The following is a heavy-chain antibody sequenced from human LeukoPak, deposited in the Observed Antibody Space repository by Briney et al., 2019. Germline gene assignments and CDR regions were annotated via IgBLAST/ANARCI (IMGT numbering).Heavy chain of an antibody. V-gene: IGHV4-39*07. CDR1: GGSISSGNYY. J-gene: IGHJ4*02. CDR2: IYYSGNT. D-gene: IGHD3-10*01. CDR3: ARGQVGDFDY. Sequence: SETLSLTCTVSGGSISSGNYYWGWIRQPPGKGLEWIGSIYYSGNTYYSPSLKSRVTISVDTSKNQFSLKLSSVTAADTAVYYCARGQVGDFDYWGQGTLVTVSS.